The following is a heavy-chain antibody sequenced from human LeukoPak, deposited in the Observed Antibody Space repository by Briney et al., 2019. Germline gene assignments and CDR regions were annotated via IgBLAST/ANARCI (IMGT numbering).Heavy chain of an antibody. CDR3: ARVGYSYGSWYPDRAFDI. CDR2: IYHSGST. D-gene: IGHD5-18*01. CDR1: GGSISSSNW. J-gene: IGHJ3*02. Sequence: SGTLSLTCAVSGGSISSSNWWSWVRQPPGKGLEWIGEIYHSGSTNYNPSLKSRVTISVDTSKNQFSLKLSSVTAADTAVYYCARVGYSYGSWYPDRAFDIWGQGTMVTVSS. V-gene: IGHV4-4*02.